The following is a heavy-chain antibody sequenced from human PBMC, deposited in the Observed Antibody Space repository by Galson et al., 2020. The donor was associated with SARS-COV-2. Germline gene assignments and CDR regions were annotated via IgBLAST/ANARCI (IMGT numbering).Heavy chain of an antibody. Sequence: SLKISCAASGFTFDDYAMHWVRQAPGKGLEWVSGISWNSGSIGYADSVKGRFTISRDNAKNSLYLQMNSLRAEDTALYYCAKDIGPKTTVVTHPFDYWGQGTLVTVSS. D-gene: IGHD4-17*01. CDR3: AKDIGPKTTVVTHPFDY. V-gene: IGHV3-9*01. J-gene: IGHJ4*02. CDR2: ISWNSGSI. CDR1: GFTFDDYA.